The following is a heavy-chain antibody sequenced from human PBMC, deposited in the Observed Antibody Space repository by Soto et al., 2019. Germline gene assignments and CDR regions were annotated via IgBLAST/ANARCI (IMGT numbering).Heavy chain of an antibody. J-gene: IGHJ4*02. D-gene: IGHD2-2*02. CDR2: IYLGDSDT. CDR1: GYSFTSYW. V-gene: IGHV5-51*01. Sequence: GESLKISCKGSGYSFTSYWIGWVRQMPGKGLEWMGIIYLGDSDTRYSPSFQGQVTISADKSISTAYLQWSSLKASDTAMYYCARQTYCSSTSCCTVDSWGQGTLVTVSS. CDR3: ARQTYCSSTSCCTVDS.